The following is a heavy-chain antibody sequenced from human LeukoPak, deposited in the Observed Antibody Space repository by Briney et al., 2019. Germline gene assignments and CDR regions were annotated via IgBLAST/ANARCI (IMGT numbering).Heavy chain of an antibody. CDR2: ISSNGGST. CDR1: GFTFSSYA. Sequence: PGGSLRLSCAASGFTFSSYAMHWVRQAPGKELEYVSAISSNGGSTYYANSVKGRFTISRDNAKNSLYLQMNSLRAEDTAVYYCAELGITMIGGVWGKGTTVTISS. V-gene: IGHV3-64*01. D-gene: IGHD3-10*02. J-gene: IGHJ6*04. CDR3: AELGITMIGGV.